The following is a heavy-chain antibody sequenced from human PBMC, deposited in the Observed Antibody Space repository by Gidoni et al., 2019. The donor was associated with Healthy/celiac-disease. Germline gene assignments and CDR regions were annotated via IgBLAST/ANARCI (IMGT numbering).Heavy chain of an antibody. Sequence: QVQLVQSGAEVKKPGSSVKVSCKASGGTFSRYAISWVRQAPGQGLEWMGGIIPIFGTANYAQKFQGRVTMTADESTSTAYMELSSLRSEDTAVYYCAREGIAVAGTRGGYYYGMDVWGQGTTVTVSS. J-gene: IGHJ6*02. D-gene: IGHD6-19*01. CDR2: IIPIFGTA. CDR3: AREGIAVAGTRGGYYYGMDV. V-gene: IGHV1-69*01. CDR1: GGTFSRYA.